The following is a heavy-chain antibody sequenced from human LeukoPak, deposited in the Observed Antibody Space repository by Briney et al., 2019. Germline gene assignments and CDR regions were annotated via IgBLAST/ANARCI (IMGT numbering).Heavy chain of an antibody. Sequence: PSETLSLTCTVSGGSISSIDWWSWVRQPPGKGLEWIGEIHHSGSTNYNPSLKSRVTISVDTSKNQFSLKLSSVTAADTAVYYCAREAYYDFWSGYYTSQPIDYWGQGTLVTVSS. V-gene: IGHV4-4*02. CDR2: IHHSGST. CDR3: AREAYYDFWSGYYTSQPIDY. J-gene: IGHJ4*02. CDR1: GGSISSIDW. D-gene: IGHD3-3*01.